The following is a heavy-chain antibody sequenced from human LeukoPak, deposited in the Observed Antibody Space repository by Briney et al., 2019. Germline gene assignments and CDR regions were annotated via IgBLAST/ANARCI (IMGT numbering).Heavy chain of an antibody. J-gene: IGHJ4*02. CDR2: VNHGGST. CDR1: GGSFSGYY. Sequence: SETLSLTCAVYGGSFSGYYWSWIRQPPGKGLEWIGEVNHGGSTNYNPSLKSRVTISVDTSKNQFSLKLSSVTAADTAVYYCARGLRQYVAAAAYWGQGTLVTVSS. CDR3: ARGLRQYVAAAAY. D-gene: IGHD6-13*01. V-gene: IGHV4-34*01.